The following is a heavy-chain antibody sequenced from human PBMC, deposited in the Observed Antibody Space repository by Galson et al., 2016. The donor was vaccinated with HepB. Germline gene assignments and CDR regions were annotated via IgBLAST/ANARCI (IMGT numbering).Heavy chain of an antibody. CDR3: ERGVGGVPSANFYYGMDV. CDR1: GFAVSDNY. D-gene: IGHD2-2*01. Sequence: SLRLSCAASGFAVSDNYMSWVRQAPGKGLEWVSVIYRGGFTYYADSVKGRFTISRDNSENTLYLQMKSLRAEDTAVYYCERGVGGVPSANFYYGMDVWGQGATVTVSS. V-gene: IGHV3-66*01. CDR2: IYRGGFT. J-gene: IGHJ6*02.